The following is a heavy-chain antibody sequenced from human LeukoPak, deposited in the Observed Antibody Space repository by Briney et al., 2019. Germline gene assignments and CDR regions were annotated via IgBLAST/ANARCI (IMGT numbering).Heavy chain of an antibody. Sequence: GGSLRLSCAASGFSVRDDYMSWVRQAPGKGLEWVSLMYSGGSTYYADSVKGRFMMSRLSSENTLFLQINSLRTDDTAVYYCTRGDGSPNWYFDLWGRGTLVTVSS. J-gene: IGHJ2*01. CDR2: MYSGGST. D-gene: IGHD5-24*01. CDR1: GFSVRDDY. V-gene: IGHV3-53*04. CDR3: TRGDGSPNWYFDL.